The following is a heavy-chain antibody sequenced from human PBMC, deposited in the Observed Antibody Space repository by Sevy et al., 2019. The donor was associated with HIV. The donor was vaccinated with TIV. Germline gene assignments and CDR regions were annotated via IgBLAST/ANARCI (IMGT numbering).Heavy chain of an antibody. CDR2: IFWDHDK. Sequence: SGPTLVKPAKTLTLTCSFSGFSLSTSGMSVGWIRLPPGKALEWLTLIFWDHDKRYSPPLKSRLTITKDTSKNHVFLKMTNMDPEDTATYFCARFLKGDYTTYFDYWGQGILVTVSS. J-gene: IGHJ4*02. CDR3: ARFLKGDYTTYFDY. V-gene: IGHV2-5*02. CDR1: GFSLSTSGMS. D-gene: IGHD1-1*01.